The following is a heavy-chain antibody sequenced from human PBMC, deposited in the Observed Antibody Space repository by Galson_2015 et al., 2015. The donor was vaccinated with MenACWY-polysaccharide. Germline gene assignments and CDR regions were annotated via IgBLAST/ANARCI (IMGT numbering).Heavy chain of an antibody. CDR2: IYWAGDE. CDR3: VHSHWLQENYLEP. Sequence: PALVKPTQTLTLTCTFSGFSLSDIGEGVGWIRQPPGKAPEWLALIYWAGDERYSPSLKTRLSITEDASKNQVVLKMTNMDPVDTATYYCVHSHWLQENYLEPWGQGTTVAVSS. CDR1: GFSLSDIGEG. D-gene: IGHD5-24*01. J-gene: IGHJ6*02. V-gene: IGHV2-5*02.